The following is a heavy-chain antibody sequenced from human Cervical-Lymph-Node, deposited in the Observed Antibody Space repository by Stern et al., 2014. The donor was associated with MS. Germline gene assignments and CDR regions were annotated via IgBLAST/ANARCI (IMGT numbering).Heavy chain of an antibody. Sequence: QVQLQESGPGLVKPSETLSLICTVSGGSISSYYWRWIRQPPGQGLEWIGYGYYSGSTNYNPSLKSLVTISVDTSKNQFSLKLTSVTAADTAMYYCARLRVITASFDPWGQGTLVTVSS. CDR2: GYYSGST. CDR1: GGSISSYY. J-gene: IGHJ5*02. D-gene: IGHD4-11*01. V-gene: IGHV4-59*01. CDR3: ARLRVITASFDP.